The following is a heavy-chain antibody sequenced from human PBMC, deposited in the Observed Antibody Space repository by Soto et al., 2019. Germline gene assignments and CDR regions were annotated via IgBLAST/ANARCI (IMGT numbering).Heavy chain of an antibody. CDR3: ARVWVLLWFGYNEGPSDVFYI. CDR1: GYTFTSYG. CDR2: ISAYNGNT. V-gene: IGHV1-18*01. J-gene: IGHJ3*02. Sequence: GASVKVSCKASGYTFTSYGISWVRQAPGQGLEWMGWISAYNGNTNYAQKLQGRVTMTTDTSTSTAYMELRSLRSDDTAVYYCARVWVLLWFGYNEGPSDVFYIWGQGTMVTISS. D-gene: IGHD3-10*01.